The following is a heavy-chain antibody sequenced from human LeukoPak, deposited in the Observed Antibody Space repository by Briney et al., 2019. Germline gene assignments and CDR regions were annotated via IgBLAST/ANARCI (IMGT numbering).Heavy chain of an antibody. CDR3: ARAPDYYDSSGLPDY. V-gene: IGHV4-30-4*08. CDR2: IYYSGST. J-gene: IGHJ4*02. CDR1: GGSISSGGYY. Sequence: PSETLSLTCTVSGGSISSGGYYWSWIRQHPGKGLEWIGYIYYSGSTYYNPSLKSRVTISVDTSKNQFSLKLSSVTAADTAVYYCARAPDYYDSSGLPDYWGQGTLVTVSS. D-gene: IGHD3-22*01.